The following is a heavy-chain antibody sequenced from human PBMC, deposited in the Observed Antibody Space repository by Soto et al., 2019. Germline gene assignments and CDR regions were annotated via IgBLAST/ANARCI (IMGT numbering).Heavy chain of an antibody. V-gene: IGHV1-18*01. D-gene: IGHD1-1*01. CDR3: ARGRYGDY. CDR2: ISAHNGNT. J-gene: IGHJ4*02. CDR1: GYTFTSYG. Sequence: QVHLVQSGAEVKKPGASVKVSCKASGYTFTSYGITWVRQAPGQGLEWMGWISAHNGNTDYAQKLQGRVIVTRDTSTSTAYGELRSLISDDTAVYYCARGRYGDYWGQGARVTVSS.